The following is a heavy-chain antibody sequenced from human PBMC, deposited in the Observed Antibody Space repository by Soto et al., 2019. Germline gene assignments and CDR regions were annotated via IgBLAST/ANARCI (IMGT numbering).Heavy chain of an antibody. Sequence: ASVKVSCKTSGYTFTGYYMHWVRQAPGQGLEWMGWINPNSGGTNYAQKFQGRVTMTRDTSISTAYMELSRLRSDDTAVYYCARVARAMVKFDYWGQGTLVTVSS. V-gene: IGHV1-2*02. CDR2: INPNSGGT. J-gene: IGHJ4*02. CDR3: ARVARAMVKFDY. D-gene: IGHD5-18*01. CDR1: GYTFTGYY.